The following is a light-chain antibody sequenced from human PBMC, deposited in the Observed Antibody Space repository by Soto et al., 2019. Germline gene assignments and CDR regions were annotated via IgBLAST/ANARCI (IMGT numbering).Light chain of an antibody. V-gene: IGLV2-14*01. J-gene: IGLJ3*02. CDR2: EVT. CDR3: TSYTRYSTWV. CDR1: SSDIGSYNY. Sequence: QSALTQPASVSGSPGQSIAISCTGTSSDIGSYNYVSWYQQLPGKAPKLLIYEVTYRPSGVSNRFSGSKSGNTASLTISGLQAEDEADYYCTSYTRYSTWVFGGGTKLTVL.